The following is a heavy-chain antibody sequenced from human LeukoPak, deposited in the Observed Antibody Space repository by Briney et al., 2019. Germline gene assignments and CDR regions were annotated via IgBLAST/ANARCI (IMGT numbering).Heavy chain of an antibody. V-gene: IGHV3-23*01. J-gene: IGHJ6*02. Sequence: PGGSLRLSCAASGFTFSNYAMSWVRQAPGKGLEWVSTISGSGSSTYHADSVKGRFTVSRDNSKNTMYLQMNSLRAEDTAVYFCVRGYSFGPYGMDVWGQGTTVTVSS. CDR1: GFTFSNYA. D-gene: IGHD2-15*01. CDR3: VRGYSFGPYGMDV. CDR2: ISGSGSST.